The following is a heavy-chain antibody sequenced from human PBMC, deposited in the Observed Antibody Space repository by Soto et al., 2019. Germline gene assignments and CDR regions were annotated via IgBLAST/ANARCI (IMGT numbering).Heavy chain of an antibody. J-gene: IGHJ4*02. D-gene: IGHD5-18*01. CDR1: GYTFTSYG. Sequence: QVQLVQSGAEVKKPGASVKVSCKASGYTFTSYGISWVRQAPGQGLEWMGCISAYNGNTNYAQKLQGRVTMTTDTSTSTAYRERRSLGADDTAVYAAAKERGYSYGYDYWGQGTLVTVSS. CDR3: AKERGYSYGYDY. V-gene: IGHV1-18*01. CDR2: ISAYNGNT.